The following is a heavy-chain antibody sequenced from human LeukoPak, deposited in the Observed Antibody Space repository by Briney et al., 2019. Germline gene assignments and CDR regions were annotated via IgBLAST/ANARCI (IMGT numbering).Heavy chain of an antibody. V-gene: IGHV3-21*01. CDR2: ISSSSYI. CDR3: ARPRGSYGSGSYSYYYYGMDV. CDR1: GFTFSSYS. J-gene: IGHJ6*02. D-gene: IGHD3-10*01. Sequence: GGSLRLSCAASGFTFSSYSMNWVRQAPGKGLEWVSSISSSSYIYYADSVKGRFTISRDNAKNSLYLQMNSLRAEDTAVYYCARPRGSYGSGSYSYYYYGMDVWGQGTTVTVSS.